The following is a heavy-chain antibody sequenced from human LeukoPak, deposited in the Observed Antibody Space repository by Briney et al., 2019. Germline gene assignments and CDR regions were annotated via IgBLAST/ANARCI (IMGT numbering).Heavy chain of an antibody. CDR1: GYSFTSYW. D-gene: IGHD3-16*02. CDR2: IYPGDSDT. CDR3: ARASRYYDYVWGSYRQRYYFDY. V-gene: IGHV5-51*01. J-gene: IGHJ4*02. Sequence: GESPKISCKGSGYSFTSYWISWVRQLPGKGLEWMGIIYPGDSDTRYSPSFQGQVTISADRSISTAYLQWSSLKASDTAMYYCARASRYYDYVWGSYRQRYYFDYWGQGTLVTVSS.